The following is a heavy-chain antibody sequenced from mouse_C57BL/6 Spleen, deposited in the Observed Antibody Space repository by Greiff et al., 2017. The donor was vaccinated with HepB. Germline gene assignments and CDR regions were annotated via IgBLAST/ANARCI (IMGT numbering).Heavy chain of an antibody. CDR1: GYAFSSSW. Sequence: QVQLQQSGPELVKPGASVKISCKASGYAFSSSWMNWVKQRPGKGLEWIGRIYPGDGDTNYNGKFKGKATLTADKSSSTAYMQLSSLTSEDSAVYFCARCYYYGTEDAMDYWGQGTSVTVSS. J-gene: IGHJ4*01. D-gene: IGHD1-1*01. V-gene: IGHV1-82*01. CDR2: IYPGDGDT. CDR3: ARCYYYGTEDAMDY.